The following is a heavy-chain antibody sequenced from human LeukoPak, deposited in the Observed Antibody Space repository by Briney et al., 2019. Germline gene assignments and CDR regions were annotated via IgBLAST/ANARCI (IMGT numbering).Heavy chain of an antibody. CDR1: GGSFSGYY. J-gene: IGHJ5*02. CDR2: INHCVST. CDR3: ARQEAADYDFWSGPDLNWFDP. Sequence: LETLSLTCAVYGGSFSGYYWSWIREPPGKGLEWIGGINHCVSTNYNPSLKSRVTISVDTSKNQFSLKLSSVTAADTAVYYCARQEAADYDFWSGPDLNWFDPWGQGTLVTVSS. V-gene: IGHV4-34*01. D-gene: IGHD3-3*01.